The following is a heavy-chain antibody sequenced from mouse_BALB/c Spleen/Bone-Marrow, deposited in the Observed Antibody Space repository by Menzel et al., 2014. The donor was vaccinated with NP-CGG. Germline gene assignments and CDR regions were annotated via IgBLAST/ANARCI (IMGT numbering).Heavy chain of an antibody. CDR2: VYPYNGDT. Sequence: EVQLQQSGPELVKPGASVKISCKASGSTFTDYNIHWVKQSHGKSLDWIGHVYPYNGDTGYSQKFGSRATLTVDNSSTTAYMELRGLTSEDSAVYYCTREGLLSWFPYWGQGTLVTVPA. J-gene: IGHJ3*01. D-gene: IGHD2-3*01. V-gene: IGHV1S29*02. CDR3: TREGLLSWFPY. CDR1: GSTFTDYN.